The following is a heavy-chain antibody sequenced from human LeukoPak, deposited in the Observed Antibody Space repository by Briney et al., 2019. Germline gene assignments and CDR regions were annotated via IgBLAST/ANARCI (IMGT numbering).Heavy chain of an antibody. D-gene: IGHD4-17*01. CDR1: GFTVSSNY. V-gene: IGHV3-53*01. J-gene: IGHJ4*02. Sequence: GGSLRLSCAASGFTVSSNYMNWVRQAPGKGLEWVSVIYSGGSTYYADSVKGRFTISRDNSKNTLYLQMNSLRAEDTAVYYCAREAVTRNYLDYWGQGTLVTVSS. CDR3: AREAVTRNYLDY. CDR2: IYSGGST.